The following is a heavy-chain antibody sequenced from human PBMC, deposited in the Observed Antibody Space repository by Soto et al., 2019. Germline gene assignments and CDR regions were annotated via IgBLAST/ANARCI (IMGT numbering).Heavy chain of an antibody. CDR2: VKDGGHT. V-gene: IGHV4-34*01. CDR3: ARGQEGVVATH. CDR1: GGSLSGYY. J-gene: IGHJ4*02. D-gene: IGHD5-12*01. Sequence: VQLQQWGAGLLKLSETLSLNCAVTGGSLSGYYWSWIRQPPGKGLEWIGEVKDGGHTNYSPSLRSRVTISSGTSNNQFSLRLNSVTAADTGVYYCARGQEGVVATHWDQGSLVTVSS.